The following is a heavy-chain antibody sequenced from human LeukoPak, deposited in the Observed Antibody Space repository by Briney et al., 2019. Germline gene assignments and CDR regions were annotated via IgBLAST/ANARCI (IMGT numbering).Heavy chain of an antibody. D-gene: IGHD3-10*01. CDR2: IIPIFGTA. CDR1: GGTFSSYA. J-gene: IGHJ6*03. CDR3: ARDGPGADYYYYMGV. V-gene: IGHV1-69*05. Sequence: SVKVSCKASGGTFSSYAISWVRQAPGQGLEWMGGIIPIFGTANYAQKFQGRVTITTDESTSTAYMELSSLRSEDTAVYYCARDGPGADYYYYMGVWGKGTTVTVSS.